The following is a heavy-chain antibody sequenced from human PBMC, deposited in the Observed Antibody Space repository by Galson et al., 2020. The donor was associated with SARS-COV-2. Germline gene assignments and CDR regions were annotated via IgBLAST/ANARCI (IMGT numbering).Heavy chain of an antibody. CDR1: GNIFTGYY. V-gene: IGHV1-2*02. CDR2: INPKTGGT. CDR3: ARNALNWVDPCDV. Sequence: ASVKVSCKASGNIFTGYYMHWVRQAPGQGLEWMGWINPKTGGTNYAQQFQGRVTMTRDMSISAVSMSLSSLRSDDTAIYFCARNALNWVDPCDVWGRGTVVTVSS. D-gene: IGHD7-27*01. J-gene: IGHJ3*01.